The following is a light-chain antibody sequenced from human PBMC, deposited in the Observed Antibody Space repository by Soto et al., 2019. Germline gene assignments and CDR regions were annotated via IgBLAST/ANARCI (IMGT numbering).Light chain of an antibody. J-gene: IGKJ1*01. CDR3: QHYNSDPWT. CDR1: QTIRRW. V-gene: IGKV1-5*01. Sequence: DIEMTQSPSTLSASVGDRVTITCRASQTIRRWLAWYQQRPGKPPNVLIYDASTLESGVPARFSGSGSETEFTLTISSLQPEDSATYYCQHYNSDPWTFGQGTKVEIK. CDR2: DAS.